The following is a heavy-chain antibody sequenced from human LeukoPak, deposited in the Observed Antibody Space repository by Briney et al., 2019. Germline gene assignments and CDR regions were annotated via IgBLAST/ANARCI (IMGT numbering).Heavy chain of an antibody. D-gene: IGHD1-1*01. CDR1: GFTFSNFW. CDR3: ATPPRGTTGTTCDY. J-gene: IGHJ4*02. Sequence: GGSLRLSCAASGFTFSNFWMSWVRQAPGKGLEWVANIKPDGSEGYYADSVKGRFTISRDNAKNSLYLQMNSLRAEDTAVYYCATPPRGTTGTTCDYWGQGTLVTVSS. V-gene: IGHV3-7*03. CDR2: IKPDGSEG.